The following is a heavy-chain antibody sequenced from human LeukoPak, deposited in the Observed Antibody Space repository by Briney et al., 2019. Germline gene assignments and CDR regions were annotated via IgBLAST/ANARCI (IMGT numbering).Heavy chain of an antibody. V-gene: IGHV1-69*04. J-gene: IGHJ3*02. CDR2: IIPIFGIA. CDR3: ARESTVTTSGDRAFDI. CDR1: GGTFSSYA. Sequence: SVKVSCKASGGTFSSYAISWVRQAPGQGLERMGRIIPIFGIANYAQKFQGRVTITADKSTSTAYMELSSLRSEDTAVYYCARESTVTTSGDRAFDIWGQGTMVTVSS. D-gene: IGHD4-17*01.